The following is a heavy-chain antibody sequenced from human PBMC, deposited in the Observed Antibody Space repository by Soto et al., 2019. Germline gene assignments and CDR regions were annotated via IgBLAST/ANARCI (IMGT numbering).Heavy chain of an antibody. J-gene: IGHJ3*01. CDR3: AKEPTPKVEGAFEL. D-gene: IGHD2-15*01. CDR1: GFTFSNFA. CDR2: ISGSGGNT. V-gene: IGHV3-23*01. Sequence: EVQLLESGGGLVQPGGSLRLSCTGSGFTFSNFAMSWVRQSPGKGLEWVSAISGSGGNTYYPDSLKGRLTISRDNSKNTQYQQENSQGGEDKALYIFAKEPTPKVEGAFELWCQGTVVADSS.